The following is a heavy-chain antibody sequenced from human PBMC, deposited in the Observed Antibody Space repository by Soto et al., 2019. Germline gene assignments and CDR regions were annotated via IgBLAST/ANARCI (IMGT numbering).Heavy chain of an antibody. CDR2: IYYSGST. D-gene: IGHD6-19*01. J-gene: IGHJ3*02. CDR3: ARGSGAVAYSNI. CDR1: GGSISSYY. Sequence: SETLSLTCTVSGGSISSYYWSWIRQPPGKGLKWIGYIYYSGSTNYNPSLKSRVTIKVDTSKNQFSLKLSSVTAADTAEYYCARGSGAVAYSNIWGQGTMVTVSS. V-gene: IGHV4-59*01.